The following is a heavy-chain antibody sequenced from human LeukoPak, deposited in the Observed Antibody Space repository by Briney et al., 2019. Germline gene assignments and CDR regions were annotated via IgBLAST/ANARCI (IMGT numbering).Heavy chain of an antibody. CDR2: INHSGST. J-gene: IGHJ4*02. D-gene: IGHD5-18*01. CDR3: ARVHSNYLQLWLSHFDS. Sequence: SETLSLTCAVYGGSFSGYYWSWIRQPPGKGLEWIGEINHSGSTNYNPSLKSRVTISVDTSKNRFSLKLNSVAAADTAVYYCARVHSNYLQLWLSHFDSWGQGTLVTVSS. V-gene: IGHV4-34*01. CDR1: GGSFSGYY.